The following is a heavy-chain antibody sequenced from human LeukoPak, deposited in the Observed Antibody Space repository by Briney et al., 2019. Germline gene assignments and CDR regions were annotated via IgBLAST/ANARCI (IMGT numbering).Heavy chain of an antibody. CDR1: GFTFSSYA. J-gene: IGHJ4*02. D-gene: IGHD2-2*01. CDR3: ATGNYCSSTSCHFDY. CDR2: ISGSGGST. Sequence: GGSLRLSCAASGFTFSSYAMSWARQAPGKGLEWVSAISGSGGSTYYADSVKGRFTISRDNSKNTLYLQMNSLRAEDTAVYYCATGNYCSSTSCHFDYWGQGTLVTVSS. V-gene: IGHV3-23*01.